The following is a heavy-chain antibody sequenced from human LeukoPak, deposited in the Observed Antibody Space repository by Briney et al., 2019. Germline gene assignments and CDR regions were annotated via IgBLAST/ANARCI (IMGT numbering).Heavy chain of an antibody. CDR1: GGSFSGYY. CDR2: INHSGST. V-gene: IGHV4-34*01. Sequence: SETLSLTCAVYGGSFSGYYWSWIRQPPGKGLEWIGEINHSGSTNYNPSLKSRVTISVDTSKNQFSLKLSSVTAADTAVYYCANLRYDSGGYFDYWGQGTLVTVSS. D-gene: IGHD3-22*01. CDR3: ANLRYDSGGYFDY. J-gene: IGHJ4*02.